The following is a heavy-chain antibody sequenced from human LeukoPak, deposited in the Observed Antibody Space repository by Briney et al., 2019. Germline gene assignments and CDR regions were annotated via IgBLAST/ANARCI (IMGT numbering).Heavy chain of an antibody. CDR2: IYSGGST. J-gene: IGHJ6*02. CDR3: AREFDFSFPSYGMDV. CDR1: GFTVSSNY. D-gene: IGHD3-9*01. Sequence: GGSLRLSCAASGFTVSSNYMSWVRQAPGKGLEWVSVIYSGGSTYYGDSVEGRFTISRDNSKNTLYLQMNSLRAEDTAVYYCAREFDFSFPSYGMDVWGQGTTVTVSS. V-gene: IGHV3-53*01.